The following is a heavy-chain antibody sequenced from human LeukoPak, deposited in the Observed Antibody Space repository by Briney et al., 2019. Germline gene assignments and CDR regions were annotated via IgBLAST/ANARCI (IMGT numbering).Heavy chain of an antibody. CDR2: ITPIFCIA. CDR3: ARGREEDSSCYDYGFDY. V-gene: IGHV1-69*10. J-gene: IGHJ4*02. Sequence: SVQVSCKASGGTFSSYAISWVRQAPGQGLEWMGRITPIFCIANYPQEFQGRVTITADKSTSTAYMEQSSLRSEDTAVYYCARGREEDSSCYDYGFDYWGQGTLVTVSS. CDR1: GGTFSSYA. D-gene: IGHD3-22*01.